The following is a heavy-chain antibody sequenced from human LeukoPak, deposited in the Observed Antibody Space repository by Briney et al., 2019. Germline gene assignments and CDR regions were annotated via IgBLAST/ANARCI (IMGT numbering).Heavy chain of an antibody. CDR2: VTPSGVA. V-gene: IGHV4-34*01. J-gene: IGHJ4*02. CDR3: ARALYYEPSYLDS. Sequence: SQTLSLTRAVDGGSVIGDYWTWIRHRPGEGLEWIWEVTPSGVAHYNPSLESPVTISVDTSKNQFSLMVTSVTAADTALYFCARALYYEPSYLDSWGRGTLVTVSS. D-gene: IGHD3-22*01. CDR1: GGSVIGDY.